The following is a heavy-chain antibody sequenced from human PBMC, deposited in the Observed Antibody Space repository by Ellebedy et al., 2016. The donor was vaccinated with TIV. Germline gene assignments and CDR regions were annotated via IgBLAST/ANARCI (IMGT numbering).Heavy chain of an antibody. CDR3: ARFTVIVVPATGNNWFDP. J-gene: IGHJ5*02. D-gene: IGHD2-2*01. V-gene: IGHV4-31*03. Sequence: SETLSLXXTVSGGSISSGGYYWSWIRQHPGKGLEWIGYIYYSGSTYYNPSLKSRVTISVDTSKNQFSLKLSSVTAADTAVYYCARFTVIVVPATGNNWFDPWGQGTLVTVSS. CDR2: IYYSGST. CDR1: GGSISSGGYY.